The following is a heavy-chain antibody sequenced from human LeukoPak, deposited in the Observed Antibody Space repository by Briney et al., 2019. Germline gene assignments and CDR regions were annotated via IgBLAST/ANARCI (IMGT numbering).Heavy chain of an antibody. V-gene: IGHV4-30-4*07. CDR3: ARFRGLGDGYCIDY. Sequence: SQTLSLTCAVSGGSISSGGYSWSWIRQPPGKGLEWIGYIYYSGSTYYNPSLKSRVTISVDTSKNQFSLKLSSVTAADTAVYYCARFRGLGDGYCIDYWGQGTLVTVSS. CDR2: IYYSGST. J-gene: IGHJ4*02. CDR1: GGSISSGGYS. D-gene: IGHD5-24*01.